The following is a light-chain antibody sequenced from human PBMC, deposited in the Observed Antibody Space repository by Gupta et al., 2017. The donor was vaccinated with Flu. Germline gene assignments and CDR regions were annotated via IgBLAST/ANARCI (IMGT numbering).Light chain of an antibody. J-gene: IGKJ3*01. CDR1: QAISGG. V-gene: IGKV1-13*02. Sequence: ALQLTQSPSSLSASVGDRVTLTCRASQAISGGVAWFQHIPGKPPKLLIYEGSTLYRGVRSRFSGSGSGTDFTRTISRLQPEDFATYLCKHIHRFGHGTKVDVK. CDR2: EGS. CDR3: KHIHR.